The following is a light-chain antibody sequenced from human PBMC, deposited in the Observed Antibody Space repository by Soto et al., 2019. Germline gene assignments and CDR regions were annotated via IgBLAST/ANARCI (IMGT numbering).Light chain of an antibody. CDR3: QQYNNWPRT. V-gene: IGKV3-15*01. CDR2: GAS. Sequence: EIVMTQSPATLSVSPGERATPSCRASQSVTSNLAWYQQKPGQAPRLLIYGASTRATGFPARFSGSGSGTEFTLTISSLQSEDFAVYYCQQYNNWPRTVGQGTKVDI. J-gene: IGKJ1*01. CDR1: QSVTSN.